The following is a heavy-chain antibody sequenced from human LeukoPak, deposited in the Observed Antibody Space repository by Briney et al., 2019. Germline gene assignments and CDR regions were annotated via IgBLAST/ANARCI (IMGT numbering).Heavy chain of an antibody. CDR1: GGSLSTHH. CDR3: ARGYDSSAYYPFNY. D-gene: IGHD3-22*01. CDR2: ISDSGST. J-gene: IGHJ4*02. V-gene: IGHV4-59*11. Sequence: SETLSLTCVVSGGSLSTHHWSWIRQSPGRGLEWIGYISDSGSTSYNPSLKSRVTISVDTSKNQFSLMLSSVTAADTAVYCCARGYDSSAYYPFNYWGQGTLVTVSS.